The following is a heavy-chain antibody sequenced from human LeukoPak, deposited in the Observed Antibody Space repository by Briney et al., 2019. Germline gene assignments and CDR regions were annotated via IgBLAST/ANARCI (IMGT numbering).Heavy chain of an antibody. CDR3: AREGGSYTLDY. J-gene: IGHJ4*02. CDR1: GFTFSSYE. Sequence: GGSLRLSCAASGFTFSSYEMNWVRQAPGKGLEWVSYISSRGSTIYYADSVKGRFTISRDNAKNSLYLQMNSLRAEDTAVYYCAREGGSYTLDYWGQGTLVTVSS. CDR2: ISSRGSTI. D-gene: IGHD1-26*01. V-gene: IGHV3-48*03.